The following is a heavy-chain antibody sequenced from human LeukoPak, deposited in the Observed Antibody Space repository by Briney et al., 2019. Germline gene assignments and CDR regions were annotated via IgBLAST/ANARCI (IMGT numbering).Heavy chain of an antibody. V-gene: IGHV4-34*01. CDR3: ARPRSWYRNAFDI. D-gene: IGHD6-13*01. CDR2: INHSGST. Sequence: SETLSLTCAVYVGSFSGYYWSWIRQPPGKGLEWIGEINHSGSTNYNPSLKSRVTISVDTSKNQFSLKLSSVTAADTAVYYCARPRSWYRNAFDIWGQGTMVTVSS. J-gene: IGHJ3*02. CDR1: VGSFSGYY.